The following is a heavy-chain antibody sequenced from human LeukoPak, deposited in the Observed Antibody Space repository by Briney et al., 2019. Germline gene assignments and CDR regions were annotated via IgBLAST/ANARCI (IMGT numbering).Heavy chain of an antibody. V-gene: IGHV3-21*01. Sequence: GGSLRLSCAASGFTFSSYSMNWVCQAPGKGLEWVSSISSSSSYIYYADSVKGRFTISRNNAKNSLYLQMNSLRAEDTAVYYCARDWGSSWYEEDYYYYYGMDVWGQGTTVTVSS. CDR2: ISSSSSYI. J-gene: IGHJ6*02. CDR3: ARDWGSSWYEEDYYYYYGMDV. D-gene: IGHD6-13*01. CDR1: GFTFSSYS.